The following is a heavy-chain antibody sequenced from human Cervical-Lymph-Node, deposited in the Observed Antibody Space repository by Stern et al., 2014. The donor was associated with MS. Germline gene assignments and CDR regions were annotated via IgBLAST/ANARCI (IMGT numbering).Heavy chain of an antibody. V-gene: IGHV4-59*01. Sequence: QVQLQQSGPGLVKPSETLSLTCTVSGGSISSYYWSWIRQPPGKGLEWIGYIYYSGSTNYNPSLKSRVTISVDTSKNQFSLKLSSVTAADTAVYYCARDSEVAAFDYWGQGTPVTVSS. CDR3: ARDSEVAAFDY. CDR2: IYYSGST. D-gene: IGHD2-15*01. CDR1: GGSISSYY. J-gene: IGHJ4*02.